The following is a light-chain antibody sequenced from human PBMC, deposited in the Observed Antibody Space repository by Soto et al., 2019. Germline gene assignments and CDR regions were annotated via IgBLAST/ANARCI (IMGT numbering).Light chain of an antibody. V-gene: IGLV2-14*01. J-gene: IGLJ2*01. Sequence: QSVLTQPASVSGSPGQSITISCTGTSSDVGGYNYVSWNQQHPGKAPKLMIYDVSNRPSGVSNHCSGSKSGNTASLTISGLQAEDEADYYCSSYTSSSTRVFGGGTKLTVL. CDR1: SSDVGGYNY. CDR2: DVS. CDR3: SSYTSSSTRV.